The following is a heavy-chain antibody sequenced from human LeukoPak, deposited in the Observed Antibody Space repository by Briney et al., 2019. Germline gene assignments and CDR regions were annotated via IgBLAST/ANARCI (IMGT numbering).Heavy chain of an antibody. Sequence: ASVKVSCKASGYTFTRYGISWVRQAPGQGLEWMGWISAYNGNTNYAQKLQGRVTMTTDTSTSTAYMELRSLRSDDTAVYYCARSPPYCSSTSCLLFDYWGQGTLVTVSS. CDR2: ISAYNGNT. V-gene: IGHV1-18*01. CDR3: ARSPPYCSSTSCLLFDY. J-gene: IGHJ4*02. D-gene: IGHD2-2*01. CDR1: GYTFTRYG.